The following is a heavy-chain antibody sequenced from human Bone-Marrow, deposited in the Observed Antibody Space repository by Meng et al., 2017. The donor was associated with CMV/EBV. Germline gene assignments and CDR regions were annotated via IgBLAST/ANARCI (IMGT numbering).Heavy chain of an antibody. CDR2: ISGYNDNT. V-gene: IGHV1-18*01. CDR1: GYSFSTYG. CDR3: ARSNSGDYDFWSGYSGGDHYVMDV. D-gene: IGHD3-3*01. Sequence: ASVKVSCKASGYSFSTYGIIRVRQAPGQGLEWMGWISGYNDNTNYAQNLQGRVTMTTDRSTSTAYMELRSLRSDDTAVYYCARSNSGDYDFWSGYSGGDHYVMDVWGQGTTVTVSS. J-gene: IGHJ6*02.